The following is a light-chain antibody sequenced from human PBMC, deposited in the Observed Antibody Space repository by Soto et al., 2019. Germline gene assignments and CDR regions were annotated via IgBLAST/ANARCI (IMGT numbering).Light chain of an antibody. J-gene: IGLJ1*01. CDR3: QSYDSSLITYV. V-gene: IGLV1-40*01. CDR1: SSNIGAGYD. CDR2: GNT. Sequence: QSVLTQPPSVSGAPGQRVTISCTGSSSNIGAGYDVHWYQRLPGTAPKLLIYGNTNRPSGVPDRFSGSKSDTSASLVITRLQAEDEADYYCQSYDSSLITYVFGTGTQLTVL.